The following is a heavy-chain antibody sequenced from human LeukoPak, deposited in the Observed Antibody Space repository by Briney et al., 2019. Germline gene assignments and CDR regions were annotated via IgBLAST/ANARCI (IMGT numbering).Heavy chain of an antibody. D-gene: IGHD3-22*01. CDR2: ISSSSSYI. CDR1: GFTFSSYS. V-gene: IGHV3-21*01. Sequence: PGGSLRLSCAASGFTFSSYSMNWVRQAPGKGLEWVSSISSSSSYIYYADSVKGRFTISRDNAKNSLYLQMNSLRAEDTAVYYCARVYYYDSSGYYHERHQNDYWGQGTLVTVSS. J-gene: IGHJ4*02. CDR3: ARVYYYDSSGYYHERHQNDY.